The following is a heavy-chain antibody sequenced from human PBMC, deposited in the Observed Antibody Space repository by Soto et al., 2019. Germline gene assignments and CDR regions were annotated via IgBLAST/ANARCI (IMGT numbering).Heavy chain of an antibody. CDR1: GYSFTSSY. CDR3: AKGFVSGQLPNHYYYGVDV. J-gene: IGHJ6*02. CDR2: INPNDGTT. D-gene: IGHD6-6*01. V-gene: IGHV1-46*01. Sequence: GASVKVSCKASGYSFTSSYMHWPRQAPGQGPEWMGMINPNDGTTTNAQRFQGRVTMTTDTSTTSVYMELSSLGSEDTAVYYCAKGFVSGQLPNHYYYGVDVWGQGTTVIVSS.